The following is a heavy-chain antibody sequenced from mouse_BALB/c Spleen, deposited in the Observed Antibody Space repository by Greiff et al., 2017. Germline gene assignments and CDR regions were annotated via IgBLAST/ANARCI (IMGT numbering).Heavy chain of an antibody. CDR3: ARGTRTGAMDY. CDR1: GYTFTNYW. J-gene: IGHJ4*01. V-gene: IGHV1-63*02. CDR2: IYPEGGYT. Sequence: QVQLKQSGAELVRPGTSVKISCKASGYTFTNYWLGWVKQSHGHGLEWIGVIYPEGGYTIYNEKLRGKATLTDDTSSGTAYMQLSSLTSEDSAVYFSARGTRTGAMDYRGQATPVTVTS. D-gene: IGHD3-3*01.